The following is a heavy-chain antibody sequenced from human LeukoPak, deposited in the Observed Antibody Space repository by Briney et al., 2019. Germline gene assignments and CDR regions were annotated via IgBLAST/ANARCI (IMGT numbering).Heavy chain of an antibody. CDR1: GYSFSIGYY. J-gene: IGHJ4*02. CDR3: TRGNRYYDSSGPLDY. Sequence: SETLSLTCAVSGYSFSIGYYWGWIRQPPGKGLEWIGSIYHSGSTYYNPSLKSRVSISLDTSKNQFSLNLTSVTAADTAVYYCTRGNRYYDSSGPLDYWDQGTLVTVSS. CDR2: IYHSGST. V-gene: IGHV4-38-2*01. D-gene: IGHD3-22*01.